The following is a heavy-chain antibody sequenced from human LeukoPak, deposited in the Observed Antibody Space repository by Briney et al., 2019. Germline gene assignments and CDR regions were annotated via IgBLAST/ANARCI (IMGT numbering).Heavy chain of an antibody. Sequence: SETLSLTCTVSGGSISSYYWSWIRQPPGKGLEWIGYIYYSGSTNYNPSLKSRVTISVDTSKNQFSLKLSSVTAADTAVYYCARDGESFDSSGYPSNAFDIWGQGTMVTVSS. J-gene: IGHJ3*02. CDR1: GGSISSYY. CDR2: IYYSGST. CDR3: ARDGESFDSSGYPSNAFDI. D-gene: IGHD3-22*01. V-gene: IGHV4-59*01.